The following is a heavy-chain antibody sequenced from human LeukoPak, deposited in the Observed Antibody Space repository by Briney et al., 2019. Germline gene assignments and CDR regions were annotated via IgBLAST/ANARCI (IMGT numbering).Heavy chain of an antibody. CDR1: GYTFTGDY. D-gene: IGHD3-10*01. J-gene: IGHJ3*02. V-gene: IGHV1-8*03. CDR3: ARESVGAFDI. Sequence: ASVKVSCKASGYTFTGDYMHWVRQAPGQGLEWMGWMNPNSGNTGYAQKFQGRVTITRNTSISTAYMELSSLRSEDTAVYYCARESVGAFDIWGQGTMVTVSS. CDR2: MNPNSGNT.